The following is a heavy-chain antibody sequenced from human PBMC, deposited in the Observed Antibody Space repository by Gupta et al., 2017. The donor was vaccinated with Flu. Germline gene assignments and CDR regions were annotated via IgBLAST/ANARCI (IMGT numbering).Heavy chain of an antibody. CDR1: GGSISRYY. D-gene: IGHD2-2*01. V-gene: IGHV4-59*01. CDR3: ARERGAWDGVPAAHKGYGYYGMDV. Sequence: QVQLQESGPGLVKPSETLSLTCTVSGGSISRYYWRWIRQPPGKGLEWIGYIYYSGSTNYNPSLKSRVTISVDTSKNQFSLKLSSVTAADTAVYYCARERGAWDGVPAAHKGYGYYGMDVWGQGTTVTVSS. J-gene: IGHJ6*02. CDR2: IYYSGST.